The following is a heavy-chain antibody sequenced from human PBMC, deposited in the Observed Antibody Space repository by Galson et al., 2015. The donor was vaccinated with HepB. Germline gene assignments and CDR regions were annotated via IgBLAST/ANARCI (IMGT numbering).Heavy chain of an antibody. CDR1: GFTFSSYA. D-gene: IGHD3-22*01. CDR2: ISYDGSNK. Sequence: SLRLSCAASGFTFSSYAMHWVRQAPGKGLEWVAVISYDGSNKYYADSVKGRFTISRDNSKNTLYLQMNSLRAEDTAVYYCARPLYDSSGYYLDYWGQGTLVTVSS. CDR3: ARPLYDSSGYYLDY. V-gene: IGHV3-30*04. J-gene: IGHJ4*02.